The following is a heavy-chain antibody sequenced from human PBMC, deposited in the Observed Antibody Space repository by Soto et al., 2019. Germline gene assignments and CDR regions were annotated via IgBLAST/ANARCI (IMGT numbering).Heavy chain of an antibody. Sequence: ASVKVSCKASGYPFGTYAITWVLQAPGQGLEWVGWISTNSGNTYYAQNFQGRVTLTTDTSTTTAYMELMSLTSDDTAIYYCARTYNWNSEGFDHWGQGTLVTVSS. CDR2: ISTNSGNT. D-gene: IGHD1-7*01. CDR1: GYPFGTYA. J-gene: IGHJ4*02. CDR3: ARTYNWNSEGFDH. V-gene: IGHV1-18*04.